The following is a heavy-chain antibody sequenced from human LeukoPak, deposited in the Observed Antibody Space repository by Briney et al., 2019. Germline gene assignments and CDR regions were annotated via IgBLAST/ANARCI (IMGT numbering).Heavy chain of an antibody. D-gene: IGHD6-19*01. J-gene: IGHJ4*02. V-gene: IGHV6-1*01. CDR1: GDSESSKIAA. CDR3: ARGRCLSSCWSFAY. Sequence: SQTLSLTRAMSGDSESSKIAASNWIRQSPSRGLEWLGRTFYRSQWYNEYAASVQSRITINPDTSKNQLSLQLDSVPPKDTAVYYCARGRCLSSCWSFAYWGQGTRVTVSS. CDR2: TFYRSQWYN.